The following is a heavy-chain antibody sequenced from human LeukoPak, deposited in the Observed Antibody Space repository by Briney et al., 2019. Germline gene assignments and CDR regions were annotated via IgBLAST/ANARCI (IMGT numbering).Heavy chain of an antibody. Sequence: PSETLSLTCAVYGGSFSGYYWSWIRQPPGKGLEWIGEINHSGSTNYNPSLTSRVTISVDTSKNQFSLKLSSVTAADTAVYYCARAEVARYYYGSGSYYQVWGQGTLVTVSS. V-gene: IGHV4-34*01. J-gene: IGHJ4*02. CDR2: INHSGST. CDR3: ARAEVARYYYGSGSYYQV. CDR1: GGSFSGYY. D-gene: IGHD3-10*01.